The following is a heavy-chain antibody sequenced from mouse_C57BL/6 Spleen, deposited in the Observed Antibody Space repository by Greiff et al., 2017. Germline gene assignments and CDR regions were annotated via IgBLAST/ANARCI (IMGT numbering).Heavy chain of an antibody. CDR3: AKFYYYGSSYGYFDV. V-gene: IGHV1-78*01. CDR2: IYPRDGST. Sequence: VQLVESDAELVKPGASVKISCKVSGYTFTDHTIHWMKQRPEQGLEWIGYIYPRDGSTKYNEKFKGKATLTADKSSSTAYMQLNSLTSEDSAVYFCAKFYYYGSSYGYFDVWGTGTTVTVSS. CDR1: GYTFTDHT. J-gene: IGHJ1*03. D-gene: IGHD1-1*01.